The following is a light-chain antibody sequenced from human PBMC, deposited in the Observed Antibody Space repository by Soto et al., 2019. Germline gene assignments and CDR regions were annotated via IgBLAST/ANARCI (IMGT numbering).Light chain of an antibody. V-gene: IGKV3-15*01. Sequence: EVGWTQTKDTLSLSPGERATLSCRASQSVSSYLAWYQQKPGQAPRLLMYEASTRATGIPARFSGSGTGTDFTLTISSLQSEDFAVYYCQSYSKLPPFG. CDR3: QSYSKLPP. J-gene: IGKJ2*01. CDR2: EAS. CDR1: QSVSSY.